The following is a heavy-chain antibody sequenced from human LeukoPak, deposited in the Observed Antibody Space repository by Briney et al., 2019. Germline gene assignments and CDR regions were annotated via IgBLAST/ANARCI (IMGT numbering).Heavy chain of an antibody. CDR3: AGSELLEWLGTWFDP. D-gene: IGHD3-3*01. Sequence: GGSLRLSCAASGFTFSGYWMHWVRQAPGKGLVWVSHINIDGGSTSYADSVKGRFTISRDNAKNTLYLQMNSLRAEDTAVYYCAGSELLEWLGTWFDPWGQGTLVTVSS. V-gene: IGHV3-74*01. J-gene: IGHJ5*02. CDR2: INIDGGST. CDR1: GFTFSGYW.